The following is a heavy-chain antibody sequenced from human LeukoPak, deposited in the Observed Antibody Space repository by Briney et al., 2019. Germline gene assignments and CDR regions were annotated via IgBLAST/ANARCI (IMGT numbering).Heavy chain of an antibody. CDR3: AKVSDILTGYYEA. V-gene: IGHV3-23*01. CDR1: GFSFSSYA. D-gene: IGHD3-9*01. CDR2: MSGSGGRT. J-gene: IGHJ5*02. Sequence: GGSLRLSCAASGFSFSSYAMNWVRQAPGKGLEWVSIMSGSGGRTYYADSAKGRFTISRDTSKNTLYLQMNSLRAEATAVYYCAKVSDILTGYYEAWGQGTLVTVSS.